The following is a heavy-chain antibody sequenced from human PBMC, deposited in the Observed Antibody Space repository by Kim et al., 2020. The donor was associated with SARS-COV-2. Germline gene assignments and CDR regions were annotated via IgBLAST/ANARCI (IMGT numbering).Heavy chain of an antibody. D-gene: IGHD2-15*01. CDR1: GYTFTSYG. CDR3: ARGYGGGCCYPF. CDR2: INRGNGYT. Sequence: ASVKVSCKASGYTFTSYGIHWVRQAPGQSPEWMGWINRGNGYTKYSQKFHDRLTITRDTSASTAYMELSSLRSEDTAVYYCARGYGGGCCYPFWGYGSLV. J-gene: IGHJ2*01. V-gene: IGHV1-3*01.